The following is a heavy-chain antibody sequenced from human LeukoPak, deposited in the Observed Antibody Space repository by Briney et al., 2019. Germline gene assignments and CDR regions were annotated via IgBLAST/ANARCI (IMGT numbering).Heavy chain of an antibody. CDR2: IYSGGNT. D-gene: IGHD3-9*01. J-gene: IGHJ6*03. Sequence: GGSLRLSCAASGFTVSSNYMSWVRQAPGKGLEWVSVIYSGGNTYYADSVKGRFTISRDNSKNTLYLQMNSLRAEDTAVYYCAREIRYFDWLLSGYYMDVWGKGTTVTVSS. V-gene: IGHV3-53*01. CDR3: AREIRYFDWLLSGYYMDV. CDR1: GFTVSSNY.